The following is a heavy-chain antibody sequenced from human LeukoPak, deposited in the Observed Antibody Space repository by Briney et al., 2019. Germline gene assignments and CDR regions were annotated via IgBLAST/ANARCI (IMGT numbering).Heavy chain of an antibody. J-gene: IGHJ6*03. Sequence: GGSLRLSCAASGFTFSSYWMSWVRQAPGKGLEWEANIKQDGSEKYYVDSVKGRFTISRDNAKNSLYLQMNSLRAEDTAVYYCARAYYDYSDYYYYMDAWGKGTTVTVSS. D-gene: IGHD3-3*01. CDR3: ARAYYDYSDYYYYMDA. V-gene: IGHV3-7*01. CDR1: GFTFSSYW. CDR2: IKQDGSEK.